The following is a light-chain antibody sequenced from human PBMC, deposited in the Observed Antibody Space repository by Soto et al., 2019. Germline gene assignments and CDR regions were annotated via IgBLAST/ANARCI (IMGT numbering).Light chain of an antibody. CDR1: QNIYSN. CDR3: LQYHNLWA. Sequence: EIVMTQSPATQSVPPGERATLSCRASQNIYSNVAWYQQRPGQAPRLLIYRASTRAPGIPARFIGSGSGTEFTLTIRSMKSEDFTVYSCLQYHNLWAFGQGTKVDIK. CDR2: RAS. J-gene: IGKJ1*01. V-gene: IGKV3-15*01.